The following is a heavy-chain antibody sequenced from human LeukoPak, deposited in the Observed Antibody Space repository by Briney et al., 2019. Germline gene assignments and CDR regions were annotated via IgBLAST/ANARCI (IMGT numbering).Heavy chain of an antibody. J-gene: IGHJ4*02. CDR1: GFTFSDYA. D-gene: IGHD3-10*01. CDR3: AKGSDLWFGET. V-gene: IGHV3-23*01. Sequence: GGSLRLSCVVSGFTFSDYAMSWVRQAPGKGLDWVSDISGSGASTYYADSVRGRFTISRDNSKNTLYLQMSSLRAEDTALYYCAKGSDLWFGETWGQGTLVTVS. CDR2: ISGSGAST.